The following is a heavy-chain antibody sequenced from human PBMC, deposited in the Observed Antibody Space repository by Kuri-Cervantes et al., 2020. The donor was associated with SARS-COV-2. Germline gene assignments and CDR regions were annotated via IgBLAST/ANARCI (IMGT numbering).Heavy chain of an antibody. D-gene: IGHD1-26*01. V-gene: IGHV4-34*01. CDR1: GGSFSGYY. CDR3: ARHVEEGGDY. CDR2: INHSGST. Sequence: SQTLSLTCAVYGGSFSGYYWSWIRQPPGKGLEWIGEINHSGSTNHNPSLKSRVTISVDTSKNQFSLKLSSVTAADTAVYYCARHVEEGGDYWGQGTLVTVSS. J-gene: IGHJ4*02.